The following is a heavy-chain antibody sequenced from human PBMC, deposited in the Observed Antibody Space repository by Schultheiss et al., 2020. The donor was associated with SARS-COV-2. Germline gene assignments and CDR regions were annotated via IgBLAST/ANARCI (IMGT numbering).Heavy chain of an antibody. Sequence: ASVKVSCKASGYTFTGYYMHWVRQAPGQGLEWMGWINPNSGGTNYAQKLQGRVTMTTDTSTSTAYMELRSLRSEDTAVYYCARADVGYSYGKGPLDYWGQGTLVTVSS. J-gene: IGHJ4*02. V-gene: IGHV1-2*02. CDR2: INPNSGGT. D-gene: IGHD5-18*01. CDR1: GYTFTGYY. CDR3: ARADVGYSYGKGPLDY.